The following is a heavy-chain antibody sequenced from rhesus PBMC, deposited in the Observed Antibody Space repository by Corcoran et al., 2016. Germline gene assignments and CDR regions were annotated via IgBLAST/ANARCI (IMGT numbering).Heavy chain of an antibody. V-gene: IGHV3-136*01. Sequence: EVQLVESGGGLVQPGGSLRLSCAASGFTCSSYDRSWVRQSPGQGLECVLYFGYTGTTTSYADSVKGRFTISRDNAKTSLSLQMSSLRAEDTAVYYCTRVGRWGQGVLVTVSS. CDR1: GFTCSSYD. J-gene: IGHJ4*01. CDR3: TRVGR. D-gene: IGHD1-44*02. CDR2: FGYTGTTT.